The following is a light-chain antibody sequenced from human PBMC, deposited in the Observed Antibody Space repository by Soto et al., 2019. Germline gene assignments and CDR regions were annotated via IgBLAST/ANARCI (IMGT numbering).Light chain of an antibody. CDR1: SSDVGGYNY. J-gene: IGLJ1*01. CDR2: DVS. CDR3: SSYTSSSTLEV. V-gene: IGLV2-14*01. Sequence: QSALTQPASVSGSPGQSITISCTGTSSDVGGYNYVSWYQQHPGKAPKLMIYDVSNRPSGVSNRFSGSKSGNTASLTISGLQAEDEADYYCSSYTSSSTLEVFGNGTKLTVL.